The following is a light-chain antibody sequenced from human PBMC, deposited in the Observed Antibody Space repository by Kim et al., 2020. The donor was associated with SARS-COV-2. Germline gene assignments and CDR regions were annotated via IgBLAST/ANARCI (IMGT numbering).Light chain of an antibody. CDR1: ASNIGSNT. Sequence: PGQRVTNSCSGSASNIGSNTVNWYQQLPGTAPKLLIYSNNRRPSGVPDRFAGSKSGTSASLAISGLQSEDEADYYCAAWDDSLNYVFGTGTKVTVL. J-gene: IGLJ1*01. CDR3: AAWDDSLNYV. CDR2: SNN. V-gene: IGLV1-44*01.